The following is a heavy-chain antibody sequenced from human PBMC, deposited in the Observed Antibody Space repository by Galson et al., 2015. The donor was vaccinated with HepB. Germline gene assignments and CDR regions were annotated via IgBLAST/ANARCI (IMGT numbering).Heavy chain of an antibody. CDR1: GYSFTSYW. V-gene: IGHV5-10-1*01. D-gene: IGHD6-6*01. Sequence: QSGAEVKKPGESLRISCKGSGYSFTSYWISWVRQMPGQGLEWMGRIDPSDSYTNYSPSFQGHVTISADKSISTAYLQWSSLEASDTAMYYCARRGGGGIAARFPYYYGMDVWGQGTTVTVSS. CDR2: IDPSDSYT. CDR3: ARRGGGGIAARFPYYYGMDV. J-gene: IGHJ6*02.